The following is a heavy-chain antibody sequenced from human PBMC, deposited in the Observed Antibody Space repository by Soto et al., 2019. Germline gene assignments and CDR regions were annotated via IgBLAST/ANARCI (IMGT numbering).Heavy chain of an antibody. Sequence: QLQLQESGPGLVKPSETLSLTCTVSGGSISTSGYFWGWIRQPPGKGLEWIGTIYYIGSTYYNPSLESRVTISVDTSKNQSSLKLSSVTAADTDVYYCATSNWFDPWGQGTLVTVSS. D-gene: IGHD4-4*01. J-gene: IGHJ5*02. CDR3: ATSNWFDP. V-gene: IGHV4-39*01. CDR2: IYYIGST. CDR1: GGSISTSGYF.